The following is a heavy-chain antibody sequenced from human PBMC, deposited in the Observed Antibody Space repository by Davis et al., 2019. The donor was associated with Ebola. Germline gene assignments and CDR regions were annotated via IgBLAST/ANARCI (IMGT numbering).Heavy chain of an antibody. J-gene: IGHJ6*02. Sequence: GESLKISCAASGFTFSDYYMSWIRQAPGKGLEGVSYISSSGSSTYYADSVKGRFTISRDNAKNSLYLQMNSLRAEDTAVYYCARDRRQLVQRRVYYYGMDVWGQGTTVTVSS. D-gene: IGHD6-6*01. CDR1: GFTFSDYY. V-gene: IGHV3-11*01. CDR2: ISSSGSST. CDR3: ARDRRQLVQRRVYYYGMDV.